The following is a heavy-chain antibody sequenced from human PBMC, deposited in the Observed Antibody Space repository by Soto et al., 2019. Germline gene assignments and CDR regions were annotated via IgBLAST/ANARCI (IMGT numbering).Heavy chain of an antibody. CDR2: INAGNGNT. D-gene: IGHD1-20*01. V-gene: IGHV1-3*01. CDR3: ARGITLPTPLDY. J-gene: IGHJ4*02. CDR1: GGTFSNSA. Sequence: ASVKVSCKASGGTFSNSAISWVRQAPGQRLEWMGWINAGNGNTKYSQKFQGRVTITRDTSASTAYMELSSPRSEDTAVYYCARGITLPTPLDYWGQGTLVTVSS.